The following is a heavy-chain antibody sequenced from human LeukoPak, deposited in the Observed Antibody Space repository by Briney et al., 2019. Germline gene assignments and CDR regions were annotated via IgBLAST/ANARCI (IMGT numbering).Heavy chain of an antibody. D-gene: IGHD3-22*01. V-gene: IGHV4-39*01. CDR2: IYYSGST. CDR1: GGSINSSSYY. CDR3: ARQTVVVRFAY. J-gene: IGHJ4*02. Sequence: PSETLSLTCTASGGSINSSSYYWGWIRQPPGKGLEWIGSIYYSGSTYYNPSLKSRVTISVDTSKNQFSLKLSSVTAADTAVYYCARQTVVVRFAYWGQGTLVTVSS.